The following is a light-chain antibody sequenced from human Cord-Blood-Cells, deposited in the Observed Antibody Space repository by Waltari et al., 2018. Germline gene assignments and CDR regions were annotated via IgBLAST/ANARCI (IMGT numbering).Light chain of an antibody. J-gene: IGLJ3*02. Sequence: QPALTQPASVSGSLGQSTTFSSPGTSSDVGSYTLFSCYHQHQGKAPKLMIYEGSKRPSGVSKRFSGSKSGNTASLTIAGLQAEDEADYYCCSYAGSSTLWVFGGGTKLTVL. V-gene: IGLV2-23*01. CDR2: EGS. CDR1: SSDVGSYTL. CDR3: CSYAGSSTLWV.